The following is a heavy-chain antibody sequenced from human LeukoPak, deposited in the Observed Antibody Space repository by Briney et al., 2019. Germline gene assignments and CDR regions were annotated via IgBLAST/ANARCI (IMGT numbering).Heavy chain of an antibody. CDR1: GFILSNYR. J-gene: IGHJ3*02. CDR2: ISSSSSYI. V-gene: IGHV3-21*04. D-gene: IGHD3-3*01. CDR3: ARIKTIFGVVIHDAFDI. Sequence: GGSLRLSCAASGFILSNYRMNWVRQAPGKGLEWVSSISSSSSYIYYADSVKGRFTISRDNSKSTLYLQVNSLRAEDTAVYYCARIKTIFGVVIHDAFDIWGQGTMVTVSS.